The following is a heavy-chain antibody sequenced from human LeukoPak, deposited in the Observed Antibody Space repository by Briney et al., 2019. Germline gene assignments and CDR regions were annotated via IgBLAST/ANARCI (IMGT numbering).Heavy chain of an antibody. CDR1: GFTFSSYG. Sequence: GGSLRLSCAASGFTFSSYGMHWVRQAPGTGLGWVAVIWYDGSNKYYADSVKGRFTISRDNSKNTLYLQMNSLRAEDTAVYYCARGDLRVLFDYWGQGTLVTVSS. CDR2: IWYDGSNK. J-gene: IGHJ4*02. V-gene: IGHV3-33*01. CDR3: ARGDLRVLFDY.